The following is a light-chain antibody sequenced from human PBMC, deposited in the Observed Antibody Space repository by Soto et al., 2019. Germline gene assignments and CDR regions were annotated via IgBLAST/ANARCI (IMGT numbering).Light chain of an antibody. CDR1: QSVSSS. Sequence: EIVLTQSPATLSFSPGERATLSCRASQSVSSSLAWYQQKLGQAPRLHIYEASHRAPGIPARFSGSGSGTDFTLIISSLEPEDFAVYYCQQGSTWPWTFGQGTKVEIK. CDR2: EAS. CDR3: QQGSTWPWT. V-gene: IGKV3-11*01. J-gene: IGKJ1*01.